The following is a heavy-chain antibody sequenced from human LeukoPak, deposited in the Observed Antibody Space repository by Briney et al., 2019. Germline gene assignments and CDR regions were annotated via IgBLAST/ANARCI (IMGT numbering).Heavy chain of an antibody. CDR3: ASLTTADAFDI. V-gene: IGHV4-61*01. CDR2: IYDSGST. J-gene: IGHJ3*02. D-gene: IGHD3-22*01. Sequence: SETLSLTCTVSGYSISSSYYWSWIRQPPGKGLEWIGYIYDSGSTNYNPSLKSRVTISVDTSKNQFSLKLSSVTAADTAVFYCASLTTADAFDIWGQGTMVTVSS. CDR1: GYSISSSYY.